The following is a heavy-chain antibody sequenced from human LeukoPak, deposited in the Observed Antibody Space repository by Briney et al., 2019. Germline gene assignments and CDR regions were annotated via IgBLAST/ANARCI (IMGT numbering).Heavy chain of an antibody. CDR2: IYYRGST. J-gene: IGHJ4*02. V-gene: IGHV4-59*01. Sequence: PSETLSLTCTVSGGSISSYYWSWIRQPPGKGLEWIGYIYYRGSTNYNPSLKSRVTISVDTSKNQFSRKLSFVTAADTAVYYCARSVPGHIWSGYYVPISADYYFDYWGQGTLVTVSS. CDR1: GGSISSYY. D-gene: IGHD3-3*01. CDR3: ARSVPGHIWSGYYVPISADYYFDY.